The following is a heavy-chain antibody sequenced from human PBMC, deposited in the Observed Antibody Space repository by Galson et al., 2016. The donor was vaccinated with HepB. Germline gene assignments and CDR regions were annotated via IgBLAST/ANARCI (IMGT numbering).Heavy chain of an antibody. CDR3: SRDRISVADINNPVDY. V-gene: IGHV3-49*03. D-gene: IGHD6-19*01. Sequence: SLRLSCAASGFTFGDYAMSWFRQAPGKGLEWVGFIRSKAYGGTTEYAASVKGRFTISRDDSKSIAYLQMNSLKTEDPAVYYCSRDRISVADINNPVDYWGQGTLVTVSS. CDR1: GFTFGDYA. J-gene: IGHJ4*02. CDR2: IRSKAYGGTT.